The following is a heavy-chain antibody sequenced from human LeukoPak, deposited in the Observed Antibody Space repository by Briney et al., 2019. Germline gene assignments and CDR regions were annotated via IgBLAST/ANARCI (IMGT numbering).Heavy chain of an antibody. V-gene: IGHV3-30-3*01. D-gene: IGHD3-10*01. CDR2: ISYDGSNK. J-gene: IGHJ4*02. Sequence: PAGRSLRLSCAASGFTFSSYAMHWVRQAPGKGLEWVAVISYDGSNKYYADSVKGRFTISRDNSKSTLYLQMNSLRAEDTAVYYCARGGYYGSGSYEGYFDYWGQGTLVTVSS. CDR3: ARGGYYGSGSYEGYFDY. CDR1: GFTFSSYA.